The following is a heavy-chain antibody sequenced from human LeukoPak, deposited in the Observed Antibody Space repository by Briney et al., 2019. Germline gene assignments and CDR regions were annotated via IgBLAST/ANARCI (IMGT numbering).Heavy chain of an antibody. D-gene: IGHD3-22*01. Sequence: GESLKISCKGSGDRCSEYWIGRVRQMPGKGLEWMGIIYPDDSDTRYSPSFQGQVTFSADKSINTAYLQWSSLKASDTAMYYCARYYYDTTVGPFDYWGQGTLVTVSS. V-gene: IGHV5-51*01. CDR1: GDRCSEYW. CDR3: ARYYYDTTVGPFDY. CDR2: IYPDDSDT. J-gene: IGHJ4*02.